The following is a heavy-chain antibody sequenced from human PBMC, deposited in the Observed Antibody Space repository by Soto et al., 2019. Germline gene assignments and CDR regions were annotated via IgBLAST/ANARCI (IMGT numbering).Heavy chain of an antibody. V-gene: IGHV3-33*01. CDR2: IWYDGSNK. CDR1: GFTFSSYG. Sequence: QVQLVESGGGVVQPGRSLRLSCAASGFTFSSYGMHWVRQAPGKGLEWVAVIWYDGSNKYYADSVKGRFTISRDNSKNTMYLQMNSMRAEDTAVYYCAREVGYCSGGSCSDGMDVWGQGTTVTVFS. CDR3: AREVGYCSGGSCSDGMDV. D-gene: IGHD2-15*01. J-gene: IGHJ6*02.